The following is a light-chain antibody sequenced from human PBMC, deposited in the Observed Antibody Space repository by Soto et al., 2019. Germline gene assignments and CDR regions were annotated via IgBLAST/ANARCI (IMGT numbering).Light chain of an antibody. V-gene: IGLV2-14*01. CDR1: SGDVGDSNY. CDR3: SSYTSRTTPLYV. CDR2: DVS. J-gene: IGLJ1*01. Sequence: QSVLTQPASVSGSPGQSITISCTATSGDVGDSNYVSWYQQHPGKAPKLMIYDVSNRPSGVSNRFSGSKSGYTDSLTISGLQAEDEADYYCSSYTSRTTPLYVFGTGTKLTVL.